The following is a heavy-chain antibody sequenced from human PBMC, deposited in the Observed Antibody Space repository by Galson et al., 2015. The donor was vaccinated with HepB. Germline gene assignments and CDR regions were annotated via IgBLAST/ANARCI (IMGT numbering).Heavy chain of an antibody. CDR2: ISSSSSNI. J-gene: IGHJ2*01. Sequence: SLRLSCAASGITFRSYNMNWVRQAPGKGLEWVADISSSSSNIKYADSVKGRFTVSRDNTKNSLYLQMNSLRAEDTAVYYCAGGNWANNWYFDLWGRSTLVTVSS. CDR1: GITFRSYN. D-gene: IGHD7-27*01. V-gene: IGHV3-48*04. CDR3: AGGNWANNWYFDL.